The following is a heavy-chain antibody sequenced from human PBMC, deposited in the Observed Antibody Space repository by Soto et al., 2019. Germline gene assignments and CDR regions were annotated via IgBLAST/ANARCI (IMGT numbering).Heavy chain of an antibody. CDR3: AREGDIVVVPAAAYYYYYGMDV. V-gene: IGHV1-18*04. CDR2: ISAYNGNT. D-gene: IGHD2-2*01. J-gene: IGHJ6*02. CDR1: GYTFTSYG. Sequence: ASVKVSCKASGYTFTSYGISWVRQAPGQGLEWMGWISAYNGNTNYAQKLQGRVTMTTDTSTSTAYMELRSLRSDDTAVYYCAREGDIVVVPAAAYYYYYGMDVWGQGTTVTV.